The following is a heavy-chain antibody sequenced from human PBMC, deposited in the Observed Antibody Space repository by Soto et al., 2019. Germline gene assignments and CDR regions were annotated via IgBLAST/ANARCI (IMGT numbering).Heavy chain of an antibody. CDR2: IDPSDSYT. J-gene: IGHJ6*02. V-gene: IGHV5-10-1*01. Sequence: GESLKISCKGSGYSFTSYWISWVRQMPGKGLEWMGRIDPSDSYTNYSPSFQGHVTISADKSISTAYLQWSSLKASDTAMYYCASHAPMILLFNGMDVWGQGTTVTVSS. D-gene: IGHD3-22*01. CDR3: ASHAPMILLFNGMDV. CDR1: GYSFTSYW.